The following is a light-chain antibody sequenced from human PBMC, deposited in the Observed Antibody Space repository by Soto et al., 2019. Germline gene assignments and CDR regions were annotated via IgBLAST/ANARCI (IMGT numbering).Light chain of an antibody. V-gene: IGKV1-39*01. J-gene: IGKJ1*01. Sequence: DVQMTQSPSSLAASVGDRVTITCRASQGINPYLNWYQQKPGKAPELLIYATSSLQSEVPSRFRGSGSGTEFTLTITSLQPEDFATYYCHQSYSTPWTCGQGTKVEIK. CDR3: HQSYSTPWT. CDR1: QGINPY. CDR2: ATS.